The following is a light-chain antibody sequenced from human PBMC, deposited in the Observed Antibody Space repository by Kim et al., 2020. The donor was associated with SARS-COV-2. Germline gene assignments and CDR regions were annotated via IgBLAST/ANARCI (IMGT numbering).Light chain of an antibody. Sequence: GQSITISCTGTSSDVASYNYVSWYQQHPGKAPKLMIYDVSKRPSGVSNRFSGSKSGNTASLTISGLQAEDEADYYCSSYTSSSTLVFGGGTQLTVL. V-gene: IGLV2-14*04. CDR3: SSYTSSSTLV. CDR1: SSDVASYNY. J-gene: IGLJ2*01. CDR2: DVS.